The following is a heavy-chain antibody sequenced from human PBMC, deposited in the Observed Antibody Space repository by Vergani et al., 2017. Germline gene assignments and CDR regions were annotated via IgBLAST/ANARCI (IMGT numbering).Heavy chain of an antibody. V-gene: IGHV3-23*01. Sequence: EVQLLESGGGLVQPGGSLRLSCAASGFTFSTYAMTWVRQAPGKGLEWVSTISSDGGSTSYADSVKGRFTISRDNSKNTLSLQMNSLTAEDTAIAYCAGPQGTSAYYYGGFDYWGQGILVTVSS. J-gene: IGHJ4*02. CDR3: AGPQGTSAYYYGGFDY. CDR2: ISSDGGST. D-gene: IGHD3-22*01. CDR1: GFTFSTYA.